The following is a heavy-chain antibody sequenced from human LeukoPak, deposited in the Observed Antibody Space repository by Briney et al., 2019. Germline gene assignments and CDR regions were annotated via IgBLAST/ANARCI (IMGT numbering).Heavy chain of an antibody. V-gene: IGHV3-64*01. J-gene: IGHJ3*02. CDR1: GFTFSSYA. CDR3: ARVPSTGYSSGWYPTAFDI. CDR2: ISSNGGST. D-gene: IGHD6-19*01. Sequence: GGSLRLSCAASGFTFSSYAMHWVRQAPGKGLEYVSAISSNGGSTYYANSVKGRFTISRDNAKNSLYLQMNSLRAEDTAVYYCARVPSTGYSSGWYPTAFDIWGQGTMVTVSS.